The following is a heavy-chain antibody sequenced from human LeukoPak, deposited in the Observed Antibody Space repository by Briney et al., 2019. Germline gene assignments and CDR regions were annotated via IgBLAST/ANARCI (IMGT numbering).Heavy chain of an antibody. CDR2: VYYSGTT. V-gene: IGHV4-39*01. CDR1: GGSINSSFY. D-gene: IGHD1-26*01. Sequence: SQTLSLTCTVSGGSINSSFYWDWIRQPPGKGLEWIGSVYYSGTTYYNTSFKSRITISVDTSKTVLSLKLTSVTAADTAVYFCARRRRLGPSLDCWGQGTLVAVSS. J-gene: IGHJ4*02. CDR3: ARRRRLGPSLDC.